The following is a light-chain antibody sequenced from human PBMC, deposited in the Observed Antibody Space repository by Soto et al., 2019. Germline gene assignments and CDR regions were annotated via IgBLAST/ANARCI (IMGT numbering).Light chain of an antibody. V-gene: IGKV3-20*01. CDR3: QQYGSSPQT. CDR2: GAS. Sequence: EIVLTQSPGTLSLSPGERATLSCRASQSVSSSYLAWYQQKLGQAPRLLIYGASSRATGIPDRFSGSGSGTDFTLTISRLEPEDFAVDYCQQYGSSPQTFGQGTKLEIK. J-gene: IGKJ2*01. CDR1: QSVSSSY.